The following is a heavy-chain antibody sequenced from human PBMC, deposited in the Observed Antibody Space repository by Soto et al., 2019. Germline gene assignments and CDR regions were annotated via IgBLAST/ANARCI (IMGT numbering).Heavy chain of an antibody. CDR3: AAVPYYYDSSGYLY. D-gene: IGHD3-22*01. V-gene: IGHV1-58*01. J-gene: IGHJ4*02. CDR1: GFTFTSSA. CDR2: IVVGSGNT. Sequence: VASVKVSCKASGFTFTSSAVQWVRQARGQRLEWIGWIVVGSGNTNYAQKFQERVTITRDMSTSTAYMELSSLRSEDTAVYYCAAVPYYYDSSGYLYWGQGTLVTVSS.